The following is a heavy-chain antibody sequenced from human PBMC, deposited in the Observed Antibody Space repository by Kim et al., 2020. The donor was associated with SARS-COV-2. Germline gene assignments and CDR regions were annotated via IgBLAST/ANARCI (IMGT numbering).Heavy chain of an antibody. CDR3: AKDRQLWLLNSQSSDWYFDL. Sequence: GGSLRLSCAASGFTFSSYAMSWVRQAPGKGLEWVSAISGSGGSTYYADSVKGRFTISRDNSKNTLYLQMNSLRAEDTAVYYCAKDRQLWLLNSQSSDWYFDLWGRGTLVTVSS. CDR1: GFTFSSYA. D-gene: IGHD5-18*01. CDR2: ISGSGGST. J-gene: IGHJ2*01. V-gene: IGHV3-23*01.